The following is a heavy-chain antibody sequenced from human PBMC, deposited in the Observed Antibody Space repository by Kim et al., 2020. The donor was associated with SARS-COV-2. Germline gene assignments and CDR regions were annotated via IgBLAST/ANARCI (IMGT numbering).Heavy chain of an antibody. D-gene: IGHD6-13*01. V-gene: IGHV1-2*02. CDR3: ARSLLQLAQYGMDV. CDR2: INPNSGGT. J-gene: IGHJ6*02. Sequence: ASVKVSCKASGYTFTGYYMHWVRQAPGQGLEWMGWINPNSGGTNYAQKFQGRVTMTRDTSISTAYMELSRLRSDDTAVYYCARSLLQLAQYGMDVWGQGTTVTVSS. CDR1: GYTFTGYY.